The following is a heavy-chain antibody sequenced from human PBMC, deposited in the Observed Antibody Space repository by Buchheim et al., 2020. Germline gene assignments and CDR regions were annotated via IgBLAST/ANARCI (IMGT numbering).Heavy chain of an antibody. CDR3: ARALYF. D-gene: IGHD3-9*01. Sequence: EVHLVESGGGLVQPGGSLRLSCAASGFTVGSSYMHWVRQAPGKGLVWVSRIRTDGSTTTYADSVKGRFTISRDDAKNTLHLQMNSLRAEDTAVYYCARALYFWGLGTL. J-gene: IGHJ4*02. V-gene: IGHV3-74*01. CDR2: IRTDGSTT. CDR1: GFTVGSSY.